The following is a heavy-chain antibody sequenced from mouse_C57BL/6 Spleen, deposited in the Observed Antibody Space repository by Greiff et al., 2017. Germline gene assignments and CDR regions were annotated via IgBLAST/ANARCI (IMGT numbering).Heavy chain of an antibody. CDR3: ARNLHSMDY. Sequence: VQLQQSGPGLAQPSQSLSITCTVSGYSLTSFGVHWVRQSTGKGLEWLGVIWSGGSTDYNEAFIARLTISKANSKSQIFFKMHTLQADDTAIYYCARNLHSMDYWGQGTSVTVSS. CDR1: GYSLTSFG. J-gene: IGHJ4*01. CDR2: IWSGGST. V-gene: IGHV2-2*01.